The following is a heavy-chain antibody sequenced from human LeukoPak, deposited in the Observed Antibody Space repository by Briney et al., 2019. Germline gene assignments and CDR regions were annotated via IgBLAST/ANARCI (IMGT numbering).Heavy chain of an antibody. CDR3: ARGVNRITIFVWFDP. J-gene: IGHJ5*02. Sequence: GASVKVSCKASGGTFSSYAISWVRQAPGQGLEWMGGIIPIFGTANYAQKFQGRVTITSDESTSTAYMELSSLRSEDTAVYYCARGVNRITIFVWFDPWGRETLVTVSS. V-gene: IGHV1-69*13. CDR1: GGTFSSYA. CDR2: IIPIFGTA. D-gene: IGHD3-3*01.